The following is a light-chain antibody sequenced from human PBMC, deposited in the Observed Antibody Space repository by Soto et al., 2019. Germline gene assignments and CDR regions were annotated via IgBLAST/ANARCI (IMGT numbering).Light chain of an antibody. CDR2: EVS. CDR3: SSYAGSNNFV. Sequence: QSVLTQPPSASGSPGQSVTISCTGTSSDVGGYNYVSWYQQHPGKAPKLTIYEVSKRPSGVPDRFSGSKSGNTASLTVSGLQAEDEADYYCSSYAGSNNFVFGGGTKLTVL. J-gene: IGLJ2*01. V-gene: IGLV2-8*01. CDR1: SSDVGGYNY.